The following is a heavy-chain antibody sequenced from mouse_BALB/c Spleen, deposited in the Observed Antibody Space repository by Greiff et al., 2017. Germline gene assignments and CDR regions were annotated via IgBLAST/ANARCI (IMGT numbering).Heavy chain of an antibody. CDR2: ISSGGSYT. Sequence: EVQVVESGGDLVKPGGSLKLSCAASGFTFSSYGMSWVRQTPDKRLEWVATISSGGSYTYYPDSVKGRFTISRDNAKNTLYLQMSSLKSEDTAMYYCARHNDGYYAWFAYWGQGTLVTVSA. J-gene: IGHJ3*01. D-gene: IGHD2-3*01. CDR1: GFTFSSYG. CDR3: ARHNDGYYAWFAY. V-gene: IGHV5-6*01.